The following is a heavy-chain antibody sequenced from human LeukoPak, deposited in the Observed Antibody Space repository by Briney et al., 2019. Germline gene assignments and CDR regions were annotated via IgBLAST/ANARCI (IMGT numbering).Heavy chain of an antibody. CDR3: AKAFREYGSSTYSSFDI. CDR1: GFTFSSYA. Sequence: PGGSLRLSCAASGFTFSSYAMSWVRQAPGKGLQWVSTITGTTHYADSVRGRFTISRDNSKNILYLQMNSLSTEDTAIYYCAKAFREYGSSTYSSFDIWGQGTMVTVSP. CDR2: ITGTT. D-gene: IGHD6-13*01. J-gene: IGHJ3*02. V-gene: IGHV3-23*01.